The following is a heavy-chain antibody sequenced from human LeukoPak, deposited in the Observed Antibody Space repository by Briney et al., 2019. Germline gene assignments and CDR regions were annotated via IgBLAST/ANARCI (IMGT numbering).Heavy chain of an antibody. CDR3: ARARGSYGYYFDN. J-gene: IGHJ4*02. D-gene: IGHD1-26*01. Sequence: PGGSLRLSCAASGFTFSSYGMHWVRQAPGKGLEWVANIKEDGSEKYYVDSVKGRFTISRDNAKNSQHLQMNSLRAEDTAVYYCARARGSYGYYFDNWGQGTLVAVSS. V-gene: IGHV3-7*01. CDR1: GFTFSSYG. CDR2: IKEDGSEK.